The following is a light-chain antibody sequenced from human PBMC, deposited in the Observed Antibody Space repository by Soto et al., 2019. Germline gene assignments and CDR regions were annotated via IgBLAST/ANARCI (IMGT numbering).Light chain of an antibody. V-gene: IGLV2-8*01. Sequence: QSALTQPPSASGSPGQSVTISCTGTTSDIGGYRYVSWYQQHPGKAPKLIIYEVTKRPSGVPDRFSGSKSGNTASLTVSGLQAEDEADYYRSSYAASMLFGGGTKLTVL. CDR1: TSDIGGYRY. J-gene: IGLJ2*01. CDR2: EVT. CDR3: SSYAASML.